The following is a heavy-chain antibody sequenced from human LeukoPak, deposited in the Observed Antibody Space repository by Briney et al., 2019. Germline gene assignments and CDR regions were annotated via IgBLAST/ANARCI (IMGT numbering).Heavy chain of an antibody. D-gene: IGHD6-13*01. V-gene: IGHV4-59*08. CDR3: ARRVPYSSSWIHSYYFDY. CDR1: GGSISSSY. J-gene: IGHJ4*02. CDR2: IYYSGST. Sequence: SETLSLTCTVSGGSISSSYWSWIRQPPGKGLEWIGYIYYSGSTNYNPSLKSRVTISVDTSKNQFSLKLSSVTAADTAVYYCARRVPYSSSWIHSYYFDYWGQGTLVTVSS.